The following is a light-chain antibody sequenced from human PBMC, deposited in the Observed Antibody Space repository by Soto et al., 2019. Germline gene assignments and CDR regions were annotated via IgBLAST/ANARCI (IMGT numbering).Light chain of an antibody. Sequence: IVMTQSPATLSVSPGERATLSCRASETVSSNLAWYQRRPGQAPRLLIYGTSTRATGVPARFSGSGSGTEFTLTISSLQSEDFAVYYCQQYNNRPPWTFGQGTKVEIK. CDR2: GTS. CDR3: QQYNNRPPWT. V-gene: IGKV3-15*01. J-gene: IGKJ1*01. CDR1: ETVSSN.